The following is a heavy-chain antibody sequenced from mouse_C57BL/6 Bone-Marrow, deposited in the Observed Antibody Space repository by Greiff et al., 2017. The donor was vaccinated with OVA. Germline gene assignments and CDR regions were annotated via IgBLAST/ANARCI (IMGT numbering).Heavy chain of an antibody. V-gene: IGHV14-4*01. D-gene: IGHD1-1*01. J-gene: IGHJ3*01. CDR3: TTLYYGSSSAWFAY. CDR1: GFNIKDDY. CDR2: IDPENGDT. Sequence: VQLQQSGAELVRPGASVKLSCTASGFNIKDDYMHWVKQRPEQGLEWIGWIDPENGDTEYASKFQGKATITADTSSNTAYRQLSSLTSEDTAVYYCTTLYYGSSSAWFAYWGQGTLVTVSA.